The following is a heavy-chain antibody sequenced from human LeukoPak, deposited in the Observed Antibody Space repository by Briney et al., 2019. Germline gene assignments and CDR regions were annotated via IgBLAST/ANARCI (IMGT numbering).Heavy chain of an antibody. CDR2: ISSSSSTI. CDR1: GFTFSSYS. D-gene: IGHD6-19*01. J-gene: IGHJ4*02. CDR3: AKYGAVAGTNYFDY. V-gene: IGHV3-48*01. Sequence: PGGSLRLSCAASGFTFSSYSMNWVRQAPGKGLEWVSYISSSSSTIYYADSVKGRFTISRDNAKNSLYLQMNSLRAEDTAVYYCAKYGAVAGTNYFDYWGQGTLVTVSS.